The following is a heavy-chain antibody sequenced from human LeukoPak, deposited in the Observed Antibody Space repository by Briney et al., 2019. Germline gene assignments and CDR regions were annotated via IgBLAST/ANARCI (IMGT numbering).Heavy chain of an antibody. CDR1: GDSVSSNLAA. CDR3: AREMVAVSGIYFDY. J-gene: IGHJ4*02. Sequence: SQTLSLTCAISGDSVSSNLAAWNWTRQSPSRGLEWLGRTYYRSKWDNDYALSVKSRISINPDTSNNQFSLQLNSVTPEDTAIHYCAREMVAVSGIYFDYWGQGTLVTVSS. V-gene: IGHV6-1*01. CDR2: TYYRSKWDN. D-gene: IGHD6-19*01.